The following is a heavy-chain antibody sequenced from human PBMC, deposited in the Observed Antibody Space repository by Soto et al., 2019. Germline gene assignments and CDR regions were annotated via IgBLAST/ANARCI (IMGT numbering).Heavy chain of an antibody. V-gene: IGHV3-23*01. J-gene: IGHJ6*02. CDR1: GFTFSSYA. D-gene: IGHD6-13*01. CDR2: ISGSGGST. CDR3: AKDFRSRIAAPGYYGMDV. Sequence: GSLLISCTASGFTFSSYAMSWVRQAPGKGLEWVSAISGSGGSTYYADSVKGRFTISRDNSKNTLYLQMNSLRAEDTAVYYCAKDFRSRIAAPGYYGMDVWGQGTTVTVSS.